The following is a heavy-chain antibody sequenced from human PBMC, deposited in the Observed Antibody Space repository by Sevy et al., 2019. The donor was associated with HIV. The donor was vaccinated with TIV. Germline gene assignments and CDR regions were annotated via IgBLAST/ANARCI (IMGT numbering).Heavy chain of an antibody. Sequence: SETLSLTCTVSGGSISSGDYYWSWIRQPPGKGLEWIGYIYYSGSTYYNPSLKSRVTISVDTSKNQFSLKLSSVTAAETAVYYCASYIAAAAPGWFDPWGQGTLVTVSS. J-gene: IGHJ5*02. CDR1: GGSISSGDYY. D-gene: IGHD6-13*01. V-gene: IGHV4-30-4*01. CDR2: IYYSGST. CDR3: ASYIAAAAPGWFDP.